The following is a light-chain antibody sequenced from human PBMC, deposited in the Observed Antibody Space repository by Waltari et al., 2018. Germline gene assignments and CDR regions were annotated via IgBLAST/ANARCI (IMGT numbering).Light chain of an antibody. Sequence: QSVLTQPPSVSAPPGQKVTISCSGSSSNIGNYLVSWYHQLPGATPKLLIYENYNRPSGIPDRFSASKSGTSATLDITGLQIGDEADYYCATWDNSLTAVVFGGGTKLTVL. V-gene: IGLV1-51*01. CDR3: ATWDNSLTAVV. CDR2: ENY. J-gene: IGLJ2*01. CDR1: SSNIGNYL.